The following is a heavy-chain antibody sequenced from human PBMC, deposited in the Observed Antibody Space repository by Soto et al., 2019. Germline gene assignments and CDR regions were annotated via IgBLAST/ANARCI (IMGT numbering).Heavy chain of an antibody. CDR2: IYWDDVQ. CDR3: AHSPCSGGTCYLFDY. D-gene: IGHD2-15*01. CDR1: GFSPSSSGVG. V-gene: IGHV2-5*02. Sequence: QITLKESGPTLVKPTQTLTLTCTISGFSPSSSGVGVGWIRQPPGKSLEWLALIYWDDVQRYSPSLETRLTITKDNFRSHVVLTMTNMDPVDTATYYCAHSPCSGGTCYLFDYWGQGTLVTVSS. J-gene: IGHJ4*02.